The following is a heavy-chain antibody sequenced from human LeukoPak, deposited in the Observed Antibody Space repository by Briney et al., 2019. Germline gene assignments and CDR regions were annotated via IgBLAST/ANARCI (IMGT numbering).Heavy chain of an antibody. V-gene: IGHV4-31*03. Sequence: PSETLSLTCTVSGGSISSGGYYWSWIRQHPGKGLEWIGYIYYSGSTYYNPSLKSRVTISVDTSKNQFSLKLSSVTAADTAVYYCARAHIVVVPAATYYFDYWDQGTLVTVSS. D-gene: IGHD2-2*01. CDR2: IYYSGST. CDR1: GGSISSGGYY. J-gene: IGHJ4*02. CDR3: ARAHIVVVPAATYYFDY.